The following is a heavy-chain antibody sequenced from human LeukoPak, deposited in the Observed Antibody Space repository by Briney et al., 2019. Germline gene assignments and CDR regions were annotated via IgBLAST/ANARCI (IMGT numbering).Heavy chain of an antibody. CDR1: GGSISSGSYY. CDR3: ARVDYYGSGSLGFDY. V-gene: IGHV4-61*02. J-gene: IGHJ4*02. CDR2: IYTSGST. Sequence: PSETLSLTCTVSGGSISSGSYYWRWIRQPAGKGLEWIGRIYTSGSTNYNPSRKRRVTISVDTSKNQFSLKLSSVTAADTAVYYCARVDYYGSGSLGFDYWGQGTLVTVSS. D-gene: IGHD3-10*01.